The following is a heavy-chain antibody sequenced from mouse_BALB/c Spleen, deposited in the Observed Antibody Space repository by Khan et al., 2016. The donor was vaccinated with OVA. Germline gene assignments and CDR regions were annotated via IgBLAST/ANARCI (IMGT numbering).Heavy chain of an antibody. CDR1: GYSITSDYA. V-gene: IGHV3-2*02. CDR3: ARVYGGDFDY. CDR2: ISYSGNT. D-gene: IGHD1-1*01. Sequence: QLEESGPGLVKPSQSLSLTCTVTGYSITSDYAWNWIRQLPGNKLEWMGFISYSGNTKYNPTLKSRSSITRDTSKNQFFLQLNSVTTEDTATYYCARVYGGDFDYWGQGTSLTVSS. J-gene: IGHJ2*02.